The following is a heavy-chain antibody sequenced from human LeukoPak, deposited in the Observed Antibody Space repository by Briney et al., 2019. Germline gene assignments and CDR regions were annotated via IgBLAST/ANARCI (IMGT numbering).Heavy chain of an antibody. CDR1: GFTVSSNY. Sequence: SGGSLRLSCAASGFTVSSNYMSWIRQPPGKGLEWIGSIYYSRSTYYNPSLKSRVTISVDTSKNQFSLKLSSVTAADTAVYYCARHADSGFGQLAFDYWGQGTLVTVSS. CDR3: ARHADSGFGQLAFDY. J-gene: IGHJ4*02. D-gene: IGHD3-10*01. CDR2: IYYSRST. V-gene: IGHV4-59*05.